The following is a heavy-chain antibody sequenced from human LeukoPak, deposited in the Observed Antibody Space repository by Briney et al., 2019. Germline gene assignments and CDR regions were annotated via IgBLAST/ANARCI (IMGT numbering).Heavy chain of an antibody. D-gene: IGHD1-26*01. CDR1: GFTVSSNY. V-gene: IGHV4-34*01. J-gene: IGHJ4*02. Sequence: GSLRLSCAASGFTVSSNYMSWVRQAPGKGLEWIGEINHSGRTNYNPSLKSRVTISVGTSKNQFSLKLSSVTAADTAVYYCARGASRGATDYWGQGTLVTVSS. CDR2: INHSGRT. CDR3: ARGASRGATDY.